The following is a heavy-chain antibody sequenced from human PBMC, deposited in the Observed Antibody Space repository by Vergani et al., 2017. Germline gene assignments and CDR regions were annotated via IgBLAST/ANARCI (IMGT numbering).Heavy chain of an antibody. V-gene: IGHV3-21*02. CDR1: GFTFSSYS. CDR2: ISSSSSYI. Sequence: EVQLVESGGGLVKPGGSLRLSCAASGFTFSSYSMNWVRQAPGKGLEWVSSISSSSSYIYYADSVKGRFTISRDNAKNSLYLQMNSLRAEDTAVYYCARRDSFVVSSTVTTFVSEYAFDIWGQGTMVTVSS. J-gene: IGHJ3*02. D-gene: IGHD4-17*01. CDR3: ARRDSFVVSSTVTTFVSEYAFDI.